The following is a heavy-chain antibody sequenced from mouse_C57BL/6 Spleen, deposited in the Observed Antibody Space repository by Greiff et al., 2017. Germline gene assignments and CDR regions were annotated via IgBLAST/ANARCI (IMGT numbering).Heavy chain of an antibody. CDR3: ARQGYGYGDWYFDV. CDR1: GFSLTSYG. D-gene: IGHD2-2*01. Sequence: VKLQESGPGLVAPSQSLSITCTVSGFSLTSYGVHWVRQPPGKGLEWLVVIWSDGSTTYNSALKSRLSISKDNSKSQVFLKMNSLQTDDTAMYYCARQGYGYGDWYFDVWGTGTTVTVSS. CDR2: IWSDGST. J-gene: IGHJ1*03. V-gene: IGHV2-6-1*01.